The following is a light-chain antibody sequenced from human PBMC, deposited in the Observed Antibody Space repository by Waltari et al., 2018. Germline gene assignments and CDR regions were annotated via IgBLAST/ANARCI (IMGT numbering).Light chain of an antibody. J-gene: IGKJ2*01. V-gene: IGKV3-11*01. Sequence: EIVLTQSPVTLSLSPGERATLSCRASQSVRSNLAWYQQKPGHAPSLLIYDASTRATGIPARFSGSGSGTDFTLTISSLEPEDFALYYCQQRSNWPHTFGQGTKVEI. CDR3: QQRSNWPHT. CDR2: DAS. CDR1: QSVRSN.